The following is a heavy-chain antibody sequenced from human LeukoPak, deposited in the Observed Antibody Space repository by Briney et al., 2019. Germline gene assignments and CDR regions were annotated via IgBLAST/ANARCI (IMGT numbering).Heavy chain of an antibody. D-gene: IGHD3-10*01. CDR2: IKEDGTEK. CDR1: GFTFSRHS. J-gene: IGHJ6*03. CDR3: VRESGDYGSADMAGFYYYMDV. V-gene: IGHV3-7*01. Sequence: GGSLRLSCAASGFTFSRHSMSWVRQAPGKGLEWVAKIKEDGTEKWYVDSVKGRFTISRDNAKNTLFLQMNSLRADDTSIYYCVRESGDYGSADMAGFYYYMDVWAKGTTVTVSS.